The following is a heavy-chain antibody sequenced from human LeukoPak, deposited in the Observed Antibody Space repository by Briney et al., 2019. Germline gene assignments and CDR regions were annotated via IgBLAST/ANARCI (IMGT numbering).Heavy chain of an antibody. CDR1: GYTFTGYY. Sequence: ASVKVSCKASGYTFTGYYMHWVRQAPGQGLEWMGWINPNSGGTNYAQKFQGRVTMTRDTSISTAYMELSRLRSDDTAVYYCARDSRIQLWLKSVWFDPWGQGTLVTVSS. J-gene: IGHJ5*02. CDR2: INPNSGGT. D-gene: IGHD5-18*01. CDR3: ARDSRIQLWLKSVWFDP. V-gene: IGHV1-2*02.